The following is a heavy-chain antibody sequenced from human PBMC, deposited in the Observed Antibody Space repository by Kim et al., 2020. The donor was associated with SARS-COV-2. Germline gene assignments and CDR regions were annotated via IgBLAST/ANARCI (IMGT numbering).Heavy chain of an antibody. CDR2: GNGKP. CDR3: LGGFYFDY. Sequence: GNGKPIYSQKFQGRVTVTTDTSASTAYMELSFLRSEDSAVYYCLGGFYFDYWGQGTLVTVSS. J-gene: IGHJ4*02. V-gene: IGHV1-3*01. D-gene: IGHD3-16*01.